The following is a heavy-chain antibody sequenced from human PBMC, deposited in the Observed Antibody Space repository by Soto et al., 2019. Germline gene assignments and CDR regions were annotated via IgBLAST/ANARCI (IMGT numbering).Heavy chain of an antibody. D-gene: IGHD3-3*01. V-gene: IGHV4-34*01. J-gene: IGHJ4*02. CDR3: ARGPAYYDFWSGYYLFDY. Sequence: SEALSLTCAVYGGSFSGYYWSWIRQPPGKGLEWIGEINHSGSTNYNPSLKSRVTISVDTSKNQFSLKLSSVTAADTAVYYCARGPAYYDFWSGYYLFDYWGQGTLVTSPQ. CDR1: GGSFSGYY. CDR2: INHSGST.